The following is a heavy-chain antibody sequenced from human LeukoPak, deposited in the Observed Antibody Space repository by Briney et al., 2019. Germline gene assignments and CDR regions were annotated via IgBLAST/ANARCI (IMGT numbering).Heavy chain of an antibody. V-gene: IGHV3-7*01. CDR3: AREGILLGAFDI. CDR2: IKPDGNKE. Sequence: GGSLRLSCAASGFTFRSYWMNWVRQAPGKGLEWVADIKPDGNKECYVDSVKGRFSISRDNAKNSLYLQMNSLRVDDTAVYYCAREGILLGAFDIWGQGTMVTVSS. D-gene: IGHD2-15*01. CDR1: GFTFRSYW. J-gene: IGHJ3*02.